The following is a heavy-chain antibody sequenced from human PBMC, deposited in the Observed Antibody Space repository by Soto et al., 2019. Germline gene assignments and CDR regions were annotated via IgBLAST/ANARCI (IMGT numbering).Heavy chain of an antibody. D-gene: IGHD1-20*01. J-gene: IGHJ6*02. CDR2: VYSSGST. CDR3: TRGPNWNYYYDGGDV. Sequence: QVQLQESGPGLVKPSETLSLTCTVSGDSISSYYWSWIRQPAGKGLEWIGRVYSSGSTNYNPSLQSRVTMSVDTSKYQFSLKLSSVTAADTAVYYCTRGPNWNYYYDGGDVWGQGTTVTVSS. CDR1: GDSISSYY. V-gene: IGHV4-4*07.